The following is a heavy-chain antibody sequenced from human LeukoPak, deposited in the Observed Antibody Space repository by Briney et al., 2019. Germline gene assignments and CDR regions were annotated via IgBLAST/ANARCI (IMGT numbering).Heavy chain of an antibody. J-gene: IGHJ4*02. CDR2: IYPGDSDT. Sequence: GESLKISCKGSGYSFTSYWIGWVRQMPGKGLEGMGIIYPGDSDTRYSPSFQGQATISADKSISTAYLQWRSLKASDTALYYCARHEDCGGDCYSVDSWGQGTLVTVSS. D-gene: IGHD2-21*02. CDR1: GYSFTSYW. CDR3: ARHEDCGGDCYSVDS. V-gene: IGHV5-51*01.